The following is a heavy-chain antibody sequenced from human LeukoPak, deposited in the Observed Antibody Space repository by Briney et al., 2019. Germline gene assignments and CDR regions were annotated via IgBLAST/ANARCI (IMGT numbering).Heavy chain of an antibody. D-gene: IGHD3-9*01. CDR1: GFTFSSYD. CDR3: AKGPHEAYYDILTGYYTGIDY. CDR2: ISYDGSNK. Sequence: GGSLRLSCAASGFTFSSYDMHWVRQAPGKGLEWVAVISYDGSNKYYADSVKGRFTISRDNSKNTLYLQMNSLRAEDTAVYYCAKGPHEAYYDILTGYYTGIDYWGQGTLVTVSS. J-gene: IGHJ4*02. V-gene: IGHV3-30*18.